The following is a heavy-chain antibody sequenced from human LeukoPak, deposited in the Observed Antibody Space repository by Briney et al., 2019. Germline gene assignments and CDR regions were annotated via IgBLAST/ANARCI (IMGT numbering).Heavy chain of an antibody. CDR1: GDSISGSGSY. CDR3: ARVSDCSSTSCYTGDAFDI. D-gene: IGHD2-2*02. J-gene: IGHJ3*02. Sequence: SETLSLTCTVSGDSISGSGSYWSWIRQHPGKGLEWIGYIFYSGYTYYNPSLKSRASISVDTSRNHFSLKLSSVTAADTAVYYCARVSDCSSTSCYTGDAFDIWGQGTMVTVSS. CDR2: IFYSGYT. V-gene: IGHV4-31*03.